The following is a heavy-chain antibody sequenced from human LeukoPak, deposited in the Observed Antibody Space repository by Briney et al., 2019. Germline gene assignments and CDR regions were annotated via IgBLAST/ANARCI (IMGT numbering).Heavy chain of an antibody. J-gene: IGHJ5*02. D-gene: IGHD6-13*01. Sequence: GGALRLFCGASGLTFDDYAWHWVREAPGKGLEWVSGMSWDSSSIGYADSVKGRFTMSRDNAKKSPYLQMNSLRVEDTALYYCAKAKGSSSWYDNWFDTWGQGTLVTVSS. CDR3: AKAKGSSSWYDNWFDT. CDR2: MSWDSSSI. V-gene: IGHV3-9*01. CDR1: GLTFDDYA.